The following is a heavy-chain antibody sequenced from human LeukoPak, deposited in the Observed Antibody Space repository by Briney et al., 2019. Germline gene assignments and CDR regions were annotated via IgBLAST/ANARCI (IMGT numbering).Heavy chain of an antibody. V-gene: IGHV3-66*01. CDR3: ARAMDTAMANTGFDY. J-gene: IGHJ4*02. D-gene: IGHD5-18*01. CDR2: IYSGDST. CDR1: GFTVSGNY. Sequence: GGSLRLSCAASGFTVSGNYMSWVRQAPGKGLEWVSIIYSGDSTYYADPVKGRFTISRDNSKNSVYLLMNSLRAEDTAVYYCARAMDTAMANTGFDYWGQGTLVTVSS.